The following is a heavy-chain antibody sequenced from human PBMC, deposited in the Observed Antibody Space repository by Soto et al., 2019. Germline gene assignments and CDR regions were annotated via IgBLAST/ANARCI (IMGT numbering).Heavy chain of an antibody. CDR2: IYYSGST. CDR1: GGFISTYY. Sequence: PSETLFLTCTVSGGFISTYYWSWIRQPPGKGLEWIGYIYYSGSTNYNPSLKSRVTISVDTSKNQFSLKLISVTAADTSVYYCARDYIVGATLGAFDIWGQGTVVTVS. V-gene: IGHV4-59*01. D-gene: IGHD1-26*01. CDR3: ARDYIVGATLGAFDI. J-gene: IGHJ3*02.